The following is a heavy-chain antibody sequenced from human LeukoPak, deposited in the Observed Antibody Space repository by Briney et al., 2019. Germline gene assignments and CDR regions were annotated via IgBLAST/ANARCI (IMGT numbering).Heavy chain of an antibody. D-gene: IGHD3-9*01. CDR2: IYYSGST. J-gene: IGHJ6*02. V-gene: IGHV4-59*01. CDR1: GGSTSSYY. CDR3: ARVDDYYYYGMDV. Sequence: SETLSLTCTVSGGSTSSYYWSWIRQPPGKGLEWIGYIYYSGSTNYNPSLKSRVTISVDTSKNQFSLKLSSVTAADTAVYYCARVDDYYYYGMDVWGQGTTVTASS.